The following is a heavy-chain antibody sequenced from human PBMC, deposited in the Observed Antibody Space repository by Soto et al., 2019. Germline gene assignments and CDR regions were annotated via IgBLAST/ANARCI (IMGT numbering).Heavy chain of an antibody. CDR1: GFTFSSYG. Sequence: QVQLEESGGGVVQPGRSLRLSCAASGFTFSSYGMHWVRQAPGKGLEWVAVISYDGSNKYYADSVKGRFTISRDNSKNTLYLQMNSLRAEDTAVYYCATDPSDYWGQGTLVTVSS. CDR3: ATDPSDY. J-gene: IGHJ4*02. V-gene: IGHV3-30*03. CDR2: ISYDGSNK. D-gene: IGHD2-2*01.